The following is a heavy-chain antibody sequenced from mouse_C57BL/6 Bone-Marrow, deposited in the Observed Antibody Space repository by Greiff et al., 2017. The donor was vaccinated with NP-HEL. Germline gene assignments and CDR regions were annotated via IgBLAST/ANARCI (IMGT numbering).Heavy chain of an antibody. D-gene: IGHD2-2*01. CDR2: INSDGGST. J-gene: IGHJ4*01. CDR3: ARHPYGYESLMDY. V-gene: IGHV5-2*01. CDR1: EYEFPSHD. Sequence: EVHLVESGGGLVQPGESLKLSCESNEYEFPSHDMSWVRKTPEKRLALVAAINSDGGSTYYPDTMERRFIISRDNTKKTVYLQMSSLRSEDTALYYCARHPYGYESLMDYWGQGTSVTVSS.